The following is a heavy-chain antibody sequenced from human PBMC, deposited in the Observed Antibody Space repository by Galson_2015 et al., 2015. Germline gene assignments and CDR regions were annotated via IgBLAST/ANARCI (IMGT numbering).Heavy chain of an antibody. CDR1: GFIFYNYT. D-gene: IGHD3-10*01. CDR3: ASSRGFGESFDS. Sequence: SLRLSCAASGFIFYNYTIHWVRQAPGKGLEWVSLIAWDGGFTYYADSVRGRFTISRDNNKNSVYLEMNSLTTAGTAFYYGASSRGFGESFDSWGQGTRVTV. CDR2: IAWDGGFT. J-gene: IGHJ4*02. V-gene: IGHV3-43*01.